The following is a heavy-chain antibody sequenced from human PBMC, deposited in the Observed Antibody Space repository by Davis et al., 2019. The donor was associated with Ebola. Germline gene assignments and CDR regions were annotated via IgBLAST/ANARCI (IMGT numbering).Heavy chain of an antibody. CDR1: GGSISSYY. J-gene: IGHJ3*02. CDR2: IYYSGST. Sequence: PSETLSLTCTVSGGSISSYYWSWIRQPPGKGLEWIGYIYYSGSTNYNPSLKSRVTISVDTSKNQFSLKLSSVTAADTAVYYCASARNSGWYSAFDIRGQGTMVTVSS. D-gene: IGHD6-19*01. V-gene: IGHV4-59*01. CDR3: ASARNSGWYSAFDI.